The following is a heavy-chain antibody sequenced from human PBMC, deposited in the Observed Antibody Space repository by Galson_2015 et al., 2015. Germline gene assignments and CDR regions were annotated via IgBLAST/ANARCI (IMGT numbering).Heavy chain of an antibody. J-gene: IGHJ3*02. V-gene: IGHV1-69*06. Sequence: SVKVSCKASGGTFSRYAISWVRQAPGQGLEWMGGIVPIFGTANYAQKFQGRVTITADISTSTAYMELRSLKFEDTAAYFCARARYHCTSTSCYVRDVFDIWGQGTMVTVSS. CDR2: IVPIFGTA. CDR3: ARARYHCTSTSCYVRDVFDI. CDR1: GGTFSRYA. D-gene: IGHD2-2*01.